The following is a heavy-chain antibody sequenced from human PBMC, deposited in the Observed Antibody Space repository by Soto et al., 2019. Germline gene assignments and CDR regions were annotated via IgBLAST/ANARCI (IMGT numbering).Heavy chain of an antibody. J-gene: IGHJ4*02. V-gene: IGHV3-23*01. CDR2: ISGSGGST. CDR3: AKVIVVIAAAGDYFDS. D-gene: IGHD2-15*01. Sequence: GGSLRLSCAASGFTFNDYAMTWVRQPPGKGLEWVSVISGSGGSTHYADSVQGRFSISRDNSKNTVYLQMNSLGVEDTALYYCAKVIVVIAAAGDYFDSWGQGTLVTVSS. CDR1: GFTFNDYA.